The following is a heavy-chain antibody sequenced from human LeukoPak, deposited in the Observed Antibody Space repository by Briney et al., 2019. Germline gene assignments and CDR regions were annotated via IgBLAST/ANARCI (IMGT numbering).Heavy chain of an antibody. D-gene: IGHD1-1*01. V-gene: IGHV1-2*02. CDR2: INPNSGGT. Sequence: ASVKVSCKASGYTFTGYYMHWVRQAPGQGLEWMGWINPNSGGTNYAQKFQGRVTMTRDTSISTAYMELSRLRSDDTAVYYCARDPGGTGTITGDDYRGQGTLVTVSS. CDR3: ARDPGGTGTITGDDY. J-gene: IGHJ4*02. CDR1: GYTFTGYY.